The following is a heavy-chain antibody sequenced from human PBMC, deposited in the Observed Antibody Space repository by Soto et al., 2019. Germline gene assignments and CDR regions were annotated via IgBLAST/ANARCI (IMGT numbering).Heavy chain of an antibody. J-gene: IGHJ6*02. CDR1: GGSFSGYY. CDR3: ARGDLRWQRYYYYYYGMDV. V-gene: IGHV4-34*01. Sequence: PSETLSLTCAVYGGSFSGYYWSWIRQPPGKGLEWIGEINHSGSTNYNPSLKSRVTISVDTSKNQFSLKLSSVTAADTAVYYCARGDLRWQRYYYYYYGMDVWGQGTTVTV. CDR2: INHSGST. D-gene: IGHD4-17*01.